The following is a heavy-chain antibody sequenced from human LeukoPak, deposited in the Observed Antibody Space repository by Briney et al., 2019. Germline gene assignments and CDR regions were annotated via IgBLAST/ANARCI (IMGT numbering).Heavy chain of an antibody. J-gene: IGHJ4*02. CDR2: IFYSGST. CDR1: GGSISSSSYY. D-gene: IGHD2-21*02. CDR3: AGLVVGTATIDY. V-gene: IGHV4-39*01. Sequence: SETLSLTCTVSGGSISSSSYYWGWMRQPPGKGLEWIGNIFYSGSTYYNPSLKSRVTISVDTSKNQFSLKLRSVTAADTAVYYCAGLVVGTATIDYWGQGTLVTVSS.